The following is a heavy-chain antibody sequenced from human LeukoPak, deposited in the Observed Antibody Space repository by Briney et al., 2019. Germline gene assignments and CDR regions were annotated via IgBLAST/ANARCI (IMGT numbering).Heavy chain of an antibody. CDR2: IHYSGET. J-gene: IGHJ4*02. CDR3: ARDLTFDY. CDR1: GGSISGYY. V-gene: IGHV4-59*12. Sequence: SETLSLTCTVSGGSISGYYWSWIRQPPGKGLEWIGYIHYSGETNYNPSLGSRVTIAMDTSKNQFSLNLRSVTAADTAVYYCARDLTFDYWGQGALVTVSS.